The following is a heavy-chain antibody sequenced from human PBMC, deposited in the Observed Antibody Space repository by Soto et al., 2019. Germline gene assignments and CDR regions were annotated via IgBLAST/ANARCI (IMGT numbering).Heavy chain of an antibody. D-gene: IGHD1-26*01. Sequence: WASVKVSCKVSGYTLTELSMHWVRQAPGKGLEWMGGFDPEDGETIYAQKFQGRVTMTEDTSTDTAYMELSSLRSEDTAVYYCATVGVSYWSRGYYYGIDVWAQGTTVTFSS. J-gene: IGHJ6*02. CDR1: GYTLTELS. CDR3: ATVGVSYWSRGYYYGIDV. V-gene: IGHV1-24*01. CDR2: FDPEDGET.